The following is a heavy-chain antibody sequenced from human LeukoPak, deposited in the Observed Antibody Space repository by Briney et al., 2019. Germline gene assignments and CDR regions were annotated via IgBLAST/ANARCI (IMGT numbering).Heavy chain of an antibody. CDR3: ARGSCSSTSCYVFSLDFDY. CDR2: MNPNSGNT. CDR1: GYTLTSYD. D-gene: IGHD2-2*01. J-gene: IGHJ4*02. V-gene: IGHV1-8*01. Sequence: ASVKVSCKASGYTLTSYDINWVRQATGQGLEWMGWMNPNSGNTGYAQKFQGRVTMTRNTSISTAYMELSSLRSEDTAVYYCARGSCSSTSCYVFSLDFDYWGQGTLVTVSS.